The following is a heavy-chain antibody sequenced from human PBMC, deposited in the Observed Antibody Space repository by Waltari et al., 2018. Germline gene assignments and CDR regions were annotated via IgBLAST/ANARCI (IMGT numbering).Heavy chain of an antibody. CDR1: GFTFDDYA. J-gene: IGHJ4*02. Sequence: EVQLVESGGGLVQPGRSLRLSCAASGFTFDDYAMHWVRQAPGKGLEWVSGISWNSGSIGYADSVKGRFTISRDNAKNSLYLQMNSLRAEDTAVYYCARGPGGSRGYWGQGTLVTVSS. CDR3: ARGPGGSRGY. D-gene: IGHD2-15*01. V-gene: IGHV3-9*01. CDR2: ISWNSGSI.